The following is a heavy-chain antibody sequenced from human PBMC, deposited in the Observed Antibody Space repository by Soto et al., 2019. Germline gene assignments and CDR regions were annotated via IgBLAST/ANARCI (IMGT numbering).Heavy chain of an antibody. Sequence: EVQLVESGGGLVKPGGSLRLSCAASGFTFSSYSMNWVRKAPGKGLEWVSSISSSSSYIYYADSVKGRFTIARDNARKSLYMQMNSLRAEDTAVYYGARDRSAAWFDPWGQGTLVTVSS. CDR2: ISSSSSYI. CDR1: GFTFSSYS. J-gene: IGHJ5*02. V-gene: IGHV3-21*01. D-gene: IGHD3-10*01. CDR3: ARDRSAAWFDP.